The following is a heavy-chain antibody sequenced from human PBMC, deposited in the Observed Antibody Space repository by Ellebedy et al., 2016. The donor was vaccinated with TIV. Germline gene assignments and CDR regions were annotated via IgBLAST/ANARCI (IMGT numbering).Heavy chain of an antibody. Sequence: PGGSLRLSCATSGFSFRSFTMSWVRQGPGKGLQWVSGISASGGGTVYAESVKGRFTISRDNSKNKLYLQMNSLQVDDTAVYSCLNTGKGLTCDNGYWGQGTLVTGSP. CDR2: ISASGGGT. D-gene: IGHD1-1*01. CDR1: GFSFRSFT. V-gene: IGHV3-23*01. CDR3: LNTGKGLTCDNGY. J-gene: IGHJ1*01.